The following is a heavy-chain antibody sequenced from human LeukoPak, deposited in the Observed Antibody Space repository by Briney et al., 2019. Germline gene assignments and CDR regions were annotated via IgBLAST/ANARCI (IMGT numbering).Heavy chain of an antibody. J-gene: IGHJ4*02. Sequence: PSETLSLTCTVSGGSISSGDYYWSWIRQHPGKGLEWIGYIYYSGSTYYNPSLKSRVTISVDTSKNQFSLKLSSVTAADTAVYYCARLAYGDYESYYFDCWGQGTLVTVSS. V-gene: IGHV4-31*03. CDR1: GGSISSGDYY. CDR2: IYYSGST. D-gene: IGHD4-17*01. CDR3: ARLAYGDYESYYFDC.